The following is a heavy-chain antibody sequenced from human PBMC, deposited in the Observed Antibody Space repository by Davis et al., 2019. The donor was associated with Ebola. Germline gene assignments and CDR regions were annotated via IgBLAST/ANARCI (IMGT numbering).Heavy chain of an antibody. J-gene: IGHJ5*02. CDR1: GYTFTSYA. Sequence: ASVKVSCKASGYTFTSYAMHWVRQAPGQRLEWMGWINAGNGNTKYSQKFQGRVTITRDTSASTAYMELSSLRSEDTAVYYCARQKQLAGWFDPWGQGTLVTVSS. CDR3: ARQKQLAGWFDP. D-gene: IGHD6-6*01. CDR2: INAGNGNT. V-gene: IGHV1-3*01.